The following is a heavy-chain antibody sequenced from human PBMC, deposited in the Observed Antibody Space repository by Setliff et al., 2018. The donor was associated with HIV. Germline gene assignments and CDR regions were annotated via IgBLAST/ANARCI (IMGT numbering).Heavy chain of an antibody. J-gene: IGHJ4*02. D-gene: IGHD4-17*01. CDR2: MNPNSGNT. Sequence: WASVKVSCKASGYTFTNYDINWVRQATGQGLEWMGRMNPNSGNTEYAQQFQGRVTMTRNTSISTAYMELSSLRSEDTAVYYCARTGLYGDYRFDYWGQGTLVTVSS. CDR3: ARTGLYGDYRFDY. V-gene: IGHV1-8*02. CDR1: GYTFTNYD.